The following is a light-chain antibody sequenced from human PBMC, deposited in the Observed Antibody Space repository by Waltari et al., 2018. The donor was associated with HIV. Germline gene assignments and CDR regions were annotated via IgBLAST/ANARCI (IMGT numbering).Light chain of an antibody. V-gene: IGLV1-51*01. CDR1: RSNPGTNS. CDR3: GAWDSSLNDDGV. CDR2: DNN. J-gene: IGLJ2*01. Sequence: QSVLTQPPSVSAAPGQNVTISCPGSRSNPGTNSVSWHQPLPGTAPKLLIYDNNKRPSGIPDRFSGSKSGTSATLVIIGLQTGDEADYYCGAWDSSLNDDGVFGGGTKLTVL.